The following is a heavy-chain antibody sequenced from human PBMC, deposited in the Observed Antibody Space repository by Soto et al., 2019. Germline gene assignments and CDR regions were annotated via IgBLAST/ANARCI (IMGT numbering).Heavy chain of an antibody. CDR3: AKNGQPPYYYYGLDV. Sequence: QGQLVQSGGEVKKPGASVKVSCKASGYTFSRYGISWVRQAPGQGLEWMGWISGYNGDTNAAQKFQGRVTMTIDTSTTTAYMELRSLTSDDTAVYYCAKNGQPPYYYYGLDVWGQGTTATVSS. D-gene: IGHD2-8*01. CDR1: GYTFSRYG. J-gene: IGHJ6*02. V-gene: IGHV1-18*01. CDR2: ISGYNGDT.